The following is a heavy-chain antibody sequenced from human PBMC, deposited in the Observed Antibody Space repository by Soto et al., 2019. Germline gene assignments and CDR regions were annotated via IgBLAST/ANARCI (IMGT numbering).Heavy chain of an antibody. D-gene: IGHD5-12*01. CDR1: GFTFSSYE. CDR3: ARGRGYDLDY. V-gene: IGHV3-48*03. J-gene: IGHJ4*02. CDR2: ISSSGSTI. Sequence: GGSLRLSCAASGFTFSSYEMNWVRQAPGTGLEWVSYISSSGSTIYYADSVKGRFTISRDNAKNSLYLQMNSLRAEDTAVYYCARGRGYDLDYWGQGTLVTVSS.